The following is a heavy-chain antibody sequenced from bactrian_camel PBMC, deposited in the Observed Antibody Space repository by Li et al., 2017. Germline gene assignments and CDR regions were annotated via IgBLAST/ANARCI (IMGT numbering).Heavy chain of an antibody. J-gene: IGHJ6*01. CDR1: ADTYSTSC. CDR2: IYTGAGHT. Sequence: HVQLVESGGGSVQAGGSLRLSCAASADTYSTSCMGWFRQARGKEREAVASIYTGAGHTYYADSVKGRFTISEDNAKNMLYLQMNSLKPEDTAPYYCSANGEGLYCEAGGLGYRGQGTQVTVS. D-gene: IGHD1*01. CDR3: SANGEGLYCEAGGLGY. V-gene: IGHV3S54*01.